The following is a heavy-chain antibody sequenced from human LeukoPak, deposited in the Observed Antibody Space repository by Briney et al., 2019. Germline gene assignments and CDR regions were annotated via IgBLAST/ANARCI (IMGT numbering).Heavy chain of an antibody. J-gene: IGHJ6*02. Sequence: SETLSLTCAVYGVSFSGYYWRWIRQPPGKGLEWIGQINHSGSTNYNPSLTSRVTISGDASKSQFSLKMSSFTSTYTAGDYCTRERVTTFHFYSYYGMDVWGQGTTVSVSS. D-gene: IGHD4-11*01. CDR3: TRERVTTFHFYSYYGMDV. CDR1: GVSFSGYY. CDR2: INHSGST. V-gene: IGHV4-34*01.